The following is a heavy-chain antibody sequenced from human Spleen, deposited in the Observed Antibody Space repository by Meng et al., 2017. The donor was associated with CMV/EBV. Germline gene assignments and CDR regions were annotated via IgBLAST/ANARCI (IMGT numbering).Heavy chain of an antibody. Sequence: SCKASGYTFIDDSMHWVRQAPGQGLEWMGHINPNNGYAKYAKKFQGRVTMTRDKSITTVYMEVRELTSDDTAVYYCARDVPGKGFDTWGQGTLVTVSS. CDR2: INPNNGYA. CDR1: GYTFIDDS. D-gene: IGHD1-14*01. V-gene: IGHV1-2*06. CDR3: ARDVPGKGFDT. J-gene: IGHJ5*02.